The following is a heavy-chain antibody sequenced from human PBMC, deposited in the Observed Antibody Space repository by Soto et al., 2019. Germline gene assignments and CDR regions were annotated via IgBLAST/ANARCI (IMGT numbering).Heavy chain of an antibody. J-gene: IGHJ4*02. V-gene: IGHV1-18*01. CDR1: GYTFTSYG. CDR3: ARDRGAVTGDYFDY. CDR2: INAYNGNT. Sequence: ASVKVSCKASGYTFTSYGITWVRQAPGQGLEWMGWINAYNGNTNYVQNLQGRVTMTTDTSTSTAYMELNSLRAEDTAIYYCARDRGAVTGDYFDYWGQGTLVTVSS. D-gene: IGHD6-19*01.